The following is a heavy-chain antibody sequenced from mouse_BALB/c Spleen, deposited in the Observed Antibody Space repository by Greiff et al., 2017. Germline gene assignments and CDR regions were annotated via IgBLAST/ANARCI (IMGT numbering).Heavy chain of an antibody. CDR2: ISNGGGST. V-gene: IGHV5-12-2*01. Sequence: EVMLVESGGGLVQPGGSLKLSCAASGFTFSSYTMSWVRQTPEKRLEWVAYISNGGGSTYYPDTVKGRFTISRDNAKNTLYLQMSSLKSEDTAMYYCARPLYAMDYWGQGTSVTVSS. CDR3: ARPLYAMDY. CDR1: GFTFSSYT. J-gene: IGHJ4*01.